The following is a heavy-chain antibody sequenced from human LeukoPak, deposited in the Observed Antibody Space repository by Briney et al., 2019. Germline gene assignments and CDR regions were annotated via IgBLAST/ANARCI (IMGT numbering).Heavy chain of an antibody. CDR3: AKETSIAAAGSSGPFDP. Sequence: GGSLRLSCAASGFTFSSYAMSWVRQAPGKGLEWVSAISGSGGSTYYADSVKGRFTISRDNSKNTLYLQMNSLRAEDTAVYYCAKETSIAAAGSSGPFDPWGQGTLVTVSS. CDR1: GFTFSSYA. D-gene: IGHD6-13*01. CDR2: ISGSGGST. V-gene: IGHV3-23*01. J-gene: IGHJ5*02.